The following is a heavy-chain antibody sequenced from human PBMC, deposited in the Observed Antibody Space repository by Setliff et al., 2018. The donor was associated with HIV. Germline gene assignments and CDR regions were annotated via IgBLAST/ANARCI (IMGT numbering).Heavy chain of an antibody. CDR1: GGSISSDNW. J-gene: IGHJ5*02. CDR3: ARDLGSAYSYAQGRFDP. D-gene: IGHD5-18*01. V-gene: IGHV4-4*02. CDR2: IYHSEYT. Sequence: SETLSLTCAVSGGSISSDNWWTWVRQPPGKGLEWIGEIYHSEYTNCNASLKSRVSMSVDKSKNQFSLKLSSVTAADTAVYYCARDLGSAYSYAQGRFDPWGQGTLVTVSS.